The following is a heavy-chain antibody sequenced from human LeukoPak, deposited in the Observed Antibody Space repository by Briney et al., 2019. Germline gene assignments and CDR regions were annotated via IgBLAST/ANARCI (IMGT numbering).Heavy chain of an antibody. CDR2: ISSNGGST. Sequence: PGGSLRLSCAASGFTFSSYAMHWVRQAPGKGLEYVSAISSNGGSTYYANSVKGRFTISRDNSKNTLYLQTGSLRAEDMAVYYCARALYYYYYIDVWGKGTTVTVSS. V-gene: IGHV3-64*01. CDR3: ARALYYYYYIDV. J-gene: IGHJ6*03. CDR1: GFTFSSYA.